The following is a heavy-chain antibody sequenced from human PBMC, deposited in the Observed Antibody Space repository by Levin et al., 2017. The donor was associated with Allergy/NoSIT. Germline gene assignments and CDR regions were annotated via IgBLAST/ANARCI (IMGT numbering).Heavy chain of an antibody. J-gene: IGHJ6*02. CDR3: ARADDYYSYGLDV. V-gene: IGHV4-61*01. D-gene: IGHD3-16*01. CDR2: IYYSGNT. CDR1: AASVRSGSHF. Sequence: GSLRLSCTVSAASVRSGSHFWTWIRQPPGKGLEWIGYIYYSGNTNYNPSLKSRVTIPVDMSKNEFSLKLRSVTAADTAVYYCARADDYYSYGLDVWGQGTTVTVSS.